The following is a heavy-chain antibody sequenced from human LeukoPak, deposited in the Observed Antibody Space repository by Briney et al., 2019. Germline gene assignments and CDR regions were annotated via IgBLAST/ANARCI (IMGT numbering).Heavy chain of an antibody. V-gene: IGHV3-30*02. Sequence: GGSLRLSCAASGFSFSNYGMHWVRQAPGKGLEWVAYIRYDGSQKYYGDSVKGRFTISRDNSKNTVYLQMKSLRDEDTAVYYCARDLLSLPHKYFDSWGQGTLVTVSS. D-gene: IGHD3-16*01. CDR2: IRYDGSQK. CDR3: ARDLLSLPHKYFDS. J-gene: IGHJ4*02. CDR1: GFSFSNYG.